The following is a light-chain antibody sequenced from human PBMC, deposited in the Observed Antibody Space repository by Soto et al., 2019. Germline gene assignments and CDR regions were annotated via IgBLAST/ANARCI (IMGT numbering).Light chain of an antibody. J-gene: IGKJ1*01. Sequence: EIVLTQSPGTLSLSPGERATLSCRASQSVTSSYLAWYQQKPGQAPRLLLYGASSRATGIPDRFSGGGSGTDFTLTSSRLEPEDFAVYYCQHYDGSRSFGQGTKVEV. CDR2: GAS. V-gene: IGKV3-20*01. CDR1: QSVTSSY. CDR3: QHYDGSRS.